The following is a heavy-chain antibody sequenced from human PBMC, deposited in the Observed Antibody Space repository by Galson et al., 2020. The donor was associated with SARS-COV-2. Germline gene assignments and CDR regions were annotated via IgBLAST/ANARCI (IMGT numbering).Heavy chain of an antibody. CDR1: GFTFSSYS. CDR3: LREAPDLQSDD. J-gene: IGHJ4*02. Sequence: GESLRISCAASGFTFSSYSMNWVRQAPGKGLEWVSSISSSSSYIYYADSVKGRFTISRDISKNTLHLQMNSLRLEDTAFYYCLREAPDLQSDDWGQGTLVTFSS. D-gene: IGHD4-4*01. V-gene: IGHV3-21*01. CDR2: ISSSSSYI.